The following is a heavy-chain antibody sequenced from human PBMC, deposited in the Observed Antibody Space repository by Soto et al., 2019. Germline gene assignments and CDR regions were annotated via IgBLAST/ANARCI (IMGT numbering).Heavy chain of an antibody. CDR1: GGSISSGGYY. CDR2: IYYSGST. Sequence: PSETLSLTCTVSGGSISSGGYYWSWIRQHPGKGLEWIGYIYYSGSTYYNPSLKSRVTISVDTSKNQFSLKASDTAMYYCARRRQQLIYGMDVWGQGTTVTVSS. CDR3: ARRRQQLIYGMDV. V-gene: IGHV4-31*03. D-gene: IGHD6-13*01. J-gene: IGHJ6*02.